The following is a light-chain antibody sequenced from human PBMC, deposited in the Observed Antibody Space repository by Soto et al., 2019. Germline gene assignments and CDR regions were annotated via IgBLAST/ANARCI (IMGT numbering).Light chain of an antibody. V-gene: IGKV3-20*01. CDR2: AAS. CDR1: QDIGSGY. Sequence: EMVLTPSPGTLSLSPGDRATLSCRASQDIGSGYFACYQQQPGPPPRILFYAASSRATGLPDWCSGRGSGTYFLLTISRLAPEDFAVYYCQQYDTSPRTFGQGTKVDIK. J-gene: IGKJ1*01. CDR3: QQYDTSPRT.